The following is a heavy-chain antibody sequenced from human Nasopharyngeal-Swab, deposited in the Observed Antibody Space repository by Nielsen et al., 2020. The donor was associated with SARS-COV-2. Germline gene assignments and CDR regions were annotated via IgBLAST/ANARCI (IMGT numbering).Heavy chain of an antibody. V-gene: IGHV3-30*18. D-gene: IGHD3-3*01. CDR3: AKDLSITIFGVVPSSFDY. J-gene: IGHJ4*02. Sequence: GGSLRLSCAASGFTFSSYGMHWVRQAPGKGLEWVAVISYDGSNKYYADSVKGRFTISRDNSKNTLYLQMNSLRAEDTAVYYCAKDLSITIFGVVPSSFDYWGQGTLVTVSS. CDR2: ISYDGSNK. CDR1: GFTFSSYG.